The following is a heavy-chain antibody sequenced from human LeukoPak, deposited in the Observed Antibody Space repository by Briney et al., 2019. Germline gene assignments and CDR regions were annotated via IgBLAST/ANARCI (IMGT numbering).Heavy chain of an antibody. CDR2: ISSNGGST. V-gene: IGHV3-64D*06. CDR1: GFTFSSYA. Sequence: GGSLRLSCSASGFTFSSYAMHWVRQAPGKGLEYVSAISSNGGSTYYADSVKGRFTISRDNSKNTLYLQMSSLRAEDTAVYYCVKAYYYDSSGFDMGFDYWGQGTLVTVSS. CDR3: VKAYYYDSSGFDMGFDY. J-gene: IGHJ4*02. D-gene: IGHD3-22*01.